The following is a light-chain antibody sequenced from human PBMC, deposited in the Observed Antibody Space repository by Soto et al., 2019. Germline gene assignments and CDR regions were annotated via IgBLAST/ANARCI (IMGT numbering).Light chain of an antibody. Sequence: QSVLTQPPSVSGPPGQRVTISCTGSSSNIGAGYDVHWYQQLPGTAPKLLIYGNSNRPSGVPDRFSGSKSGTSASLAITGLQAEDEADYYCQSYDSSLSAVFGTGTRSPS. J-gene: IGLJ1*01. CDR2: GNS. CDR1: SSNIGAGYD. CDR3: QSYDSSLSAV. V-gene: IGLV1-40*01.